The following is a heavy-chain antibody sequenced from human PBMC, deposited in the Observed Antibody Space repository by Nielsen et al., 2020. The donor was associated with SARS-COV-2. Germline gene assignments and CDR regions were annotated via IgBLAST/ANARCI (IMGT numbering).Heavy chain of an antibody. J-gene: IGHJ6*02. CDR1: GGSFSGYY. V-gene: IGHV4-34*01. D-gene: IGHD2-2*01. CDR2: INHSGST. CDR3: ARWCSSTGCHPSGGMDV. Sequence: SETLSLTCAVYGGSFSGYYWSWIRQPPGKGLEWIGEINHSGSTNYNPSLKSRVTISVDTSKNQFSLKLSSVTAADTAVYYCARWCSSTGCHPSGGMDVWGQGTTVTVSS.